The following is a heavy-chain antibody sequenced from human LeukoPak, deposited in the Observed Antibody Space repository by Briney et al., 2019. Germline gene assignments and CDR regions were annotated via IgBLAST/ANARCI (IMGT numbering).Heavy chain of an antibody. Sequence: PGGSLRLSCAASGFTFSGSAMHWVRQASGKGLEWVGRIRSKANSYATAYAASVKGRFTISRDDSKNTAYLQMNSLKTEDTAVYYCTRHRKGIAAAGTEWYYYYYMDVWGKGTTVTVSS. V-gene: IGHV3-73*01. J-gene: IGHJ6*03. D-gene: IGHD6-13*01. CDR3: TRHRKGIAAAGTEWYYYYYMDV. CDR2: IRSKANSYAT. CDR1: GFTFSGSA.